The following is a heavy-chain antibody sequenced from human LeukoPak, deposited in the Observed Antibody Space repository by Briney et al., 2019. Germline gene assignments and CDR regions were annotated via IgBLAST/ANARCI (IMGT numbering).Heavy chain of an antibody. J-gene: IGHJ5*02. V-gene: IGHV4-30-2*01. CDR1: GDSISSGAYS. D-gene: IGHD3-10*01. Sequence: PSQTLSLTCVVSGDSISSGAYSWSWIRQPPGKGLEWIGYIFHTGSIFYNPSLKSRLTISVDNSKNQFSLRLSSVTAADTAVYYCARELWFANAPGSWLDPWGQGTLVTVSS. CDR2: IFHTGSI. CDR3: ARELWFANAPGSWLDP.